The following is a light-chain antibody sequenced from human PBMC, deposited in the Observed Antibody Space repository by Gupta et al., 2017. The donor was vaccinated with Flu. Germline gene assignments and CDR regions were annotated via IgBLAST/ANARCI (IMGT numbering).Light chain of an antibody. Sequence: IQLTQSPATLSASLGDRATITCRASQSVSRYLAWYQQKPGEAPRVLIYYASTRETGVPPRFSGSGSGTEFSLTISSLQPDDFAAYYCQQQNSWSPITFGQGTRLEIK. J-gene: IGKJ5*01. CDR2: YAS. V-gene: IGKV1-5*01. CDR1: QSVSRY. CDR3: QQQNSWSPIT.